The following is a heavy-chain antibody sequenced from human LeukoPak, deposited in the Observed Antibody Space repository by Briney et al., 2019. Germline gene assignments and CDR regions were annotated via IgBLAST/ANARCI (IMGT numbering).Heavy chain of an antibody. J-gene: IGHJ4*02. CDR3: ARARNDYDSNGFSFLGY. D-gene: IGHD3-22*01. CDR2: IWYDGSNI. CDR1: GISFSSHG. Sequence: GGSLRLSSAASGISFSSHGMHSVRQAPGKGLEWVAVIWYDGSNIYYSDSVKGRFTISRDNSKNTLYLQMNSLRAEDTALYYCARARNDYDSNGFSFLGYWGQGTLVTVSS. V-gene: IGHV3-33*01.